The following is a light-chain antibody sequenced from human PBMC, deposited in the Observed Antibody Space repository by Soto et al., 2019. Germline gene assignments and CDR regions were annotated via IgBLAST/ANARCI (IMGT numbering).Light chain of an antibody. J-gene: IGLJ1*01. V-gene: IGLV2-23*01. Sequence: QSVLTQPASLSVSPGQWITISCTGTSSDVGTYNLVSWYQQHPGTAPKLMIYEGTKRPTGVSNRFSGSKSGTTASLTISGLQAEDEADFYCSSYAGGGIYVFGNGTKVTVL. CDR1: SSDVGTYNL. CDR2: EGT. CDR3: SSYAGGGIYV.